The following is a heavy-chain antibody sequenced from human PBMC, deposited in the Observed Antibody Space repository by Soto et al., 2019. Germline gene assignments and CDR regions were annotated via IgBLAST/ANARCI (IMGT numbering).Heavy chain of an antibody. J-gene: IGHJ6*03. CDR3: AKSLRIAALYYYYYMDV. V-gene: IGHV3-23*01. Sequence: GGSLRLSCAASGFTFSSYAMSWVRQAPGKGLAWVSAISGSGGSTYYADSVKGRFTISRDNSKNTLYLQMNSLRAEDTAVYYCAKSLRIAALYYYYYMDVWGKGTTVTVSS. CDR1: GFTFSSYA. D-gene: IGHD6-6*01. CDR2: ISGSGGST.